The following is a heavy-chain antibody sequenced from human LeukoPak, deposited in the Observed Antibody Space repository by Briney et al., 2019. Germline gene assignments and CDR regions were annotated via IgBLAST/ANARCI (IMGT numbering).Heavy chain of an antibody. CDR3: AKDDPVVVVAAFDY. CDR2: LSGSGDST. Sequence: GGSLRLSCAASGFTFSNYAMSWVRQAPGKGLEWVSALSGSGDSTYYADSVKGRFTISRDNSKNTLYLQMNSLRAEDTAVYYCAKDDPVVVVAAFDYWGQGTLVTVSS. D-gene: IGHD2-15*01. CDR1: GFTFSNYA. V-gene: IGHV3-23*01. J-gene: IGHJ4*02.